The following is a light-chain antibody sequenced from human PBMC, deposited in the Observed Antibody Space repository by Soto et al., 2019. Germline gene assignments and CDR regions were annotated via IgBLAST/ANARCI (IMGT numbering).Light chain of an antibody. Sequence: QSALTQPASVSGSPGHSITLSCTGTSSDVGGYNYVSWYQQHPGKAPKLMIYDVSNRPSGVSNRFSGSKSGNTASLTISGLQAEDEADYYCSSYTSSSTLDVFGTGTKVTVL. CDR1: SSDVGGYNY. J-gene: IGLJ1*01. CDR3: SSYTSSSTLDV. V-gene: IGLV2-14*01. CDR2: DVS.